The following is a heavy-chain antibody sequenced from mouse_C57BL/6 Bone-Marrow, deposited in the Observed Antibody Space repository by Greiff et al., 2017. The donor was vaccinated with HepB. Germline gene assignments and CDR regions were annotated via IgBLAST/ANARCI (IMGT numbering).Heavy chain of an antibody. CDR2: ISNLAYSI. Sequence: EVKLVESGGGLVQPGGSLKLSCAASGFTFSDYGMAWVRQAPRKGPEWVAFISNLAYSIYYADTVTGRFTISSENAKHTLYLEMSSLRSEDTAMYYCARLGGYYGDWYFDVWGTGTTVTVSS. D-gene: IGHD2-3*01. CDR1: GFTFSDYG. CDR3: ARLGGYYGDWYFDV. V-gene: IGHV5-15*04. J-gene: IGHJ1*03.